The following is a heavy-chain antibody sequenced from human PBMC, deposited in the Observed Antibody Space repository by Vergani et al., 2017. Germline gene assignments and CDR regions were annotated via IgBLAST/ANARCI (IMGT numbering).Heavy chain of an antibody. D-gene: IGHD3-22*01. V-gene: IGHV3-9*01. CDR3: AKDKEYYDSSVYFDY. CDR1: GFTFDDYA. CDR2: ISWNSGSI. J-gene: IGHJ4*02. Sequence: EVQLVESGGGLVQPGRSLRLSCAASGFTFDDYAMHWVRPAPGKGLEWVSGISWNSGSIRYADSVKGRFTISRDNAKNSLYLQMNSLRAEDTALCYCAKDKEYYDSSVYFDYWGQGTLVTVSS.